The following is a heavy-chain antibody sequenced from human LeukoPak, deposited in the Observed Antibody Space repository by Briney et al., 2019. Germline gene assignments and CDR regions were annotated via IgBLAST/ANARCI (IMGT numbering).Heavy chain of an antibody. CDR2: ISSSSSYI. CDR3: ARSDGYCSGGSCYSDAFDI. D-gene: IGHD2-15*01. Sequence: PGGSLRLSCAASGFTFSSYSMNWVRQAPGKGLEWVSSISSSSSYIYYADSVKGRFTISRDNAKNSLYLQMNSLRAEDTAVYYCARSDGYCSGGSCYSDAFDIWGQGTMVTVSS. CDR1: GFTFSSYS. J-gene: IGHJ3*02. V-gene: IGHV3-21*01.